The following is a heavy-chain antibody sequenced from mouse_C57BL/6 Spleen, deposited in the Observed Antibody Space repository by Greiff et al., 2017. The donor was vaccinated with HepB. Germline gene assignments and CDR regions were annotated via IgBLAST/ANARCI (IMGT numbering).Heavy chain of an antibody. D-gene: IGHD1-1*01. V-gene: IGHV5-2*01. CDR3: ARRGYYGSSSYGYFDV. CDR1: EYEFPSHD. CDR2: INSDGGST. J-gene: IGHJ1*03. Sequence: EVQLQESGGGLVQPGESLKLSCESTEYEFPSHDMSWVRKTPEKRLELVAAINSDGGSTYYPDTMERRFIISRDNTKKTLYLQMSSLRSEDTAVYDCARRGYYGSSSYGYFDVWGTGTTVTVSS.